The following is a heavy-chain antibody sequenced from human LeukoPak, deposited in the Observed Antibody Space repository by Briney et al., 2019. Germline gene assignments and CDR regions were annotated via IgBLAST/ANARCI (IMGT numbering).Heavy chain of an antibody. CDR3: ARDSTYTMDL. CDR1: GFILNFNRYW. D-gene: IGHD2/OR15-2a*01. CDR2: IKSYADGSGT. J-gene: IGHJ6*02. Sequence: GGSLRLSCEASGFILNFNRYWMHWVRQAPGKGLVWVSCIKSYADGSGTTYADSVKGRFTISRDHAMNTVYLQINSLGAEDTAVYYCARDSTYTMDLWGRGTTVTVSS. V-gene: IGHV3-74*03.